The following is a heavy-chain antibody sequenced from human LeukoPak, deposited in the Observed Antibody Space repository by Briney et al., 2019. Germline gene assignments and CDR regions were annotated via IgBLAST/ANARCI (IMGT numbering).Heavy chain of an antibody. CDR3: ARVVSSSWYIGY. CDR1: GGSISSYY. CDR2: IYYSGST. Sequence: SETLSLTCTVSGGSISSYYWSWIRQPPGKGLEWIGYIYYSGSTNYNPSLKSRVTISVDTSKNQFSLRLSSVTAADTAVYYCARVVSSSWYIGYWGQGTLVTVSS. J-gene: IGHJ4*02. D-gene: IGHD6-13*01. V-gene: IGHV4-59*01.